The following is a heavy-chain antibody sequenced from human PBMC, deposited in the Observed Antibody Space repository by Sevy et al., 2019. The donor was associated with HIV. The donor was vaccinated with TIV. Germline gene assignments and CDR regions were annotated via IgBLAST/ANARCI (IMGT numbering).Heavy chain of an antibody. CDR2: IKSKIDGATR. CDR1: GFTFSNAW. Sequence: GGSLRLSCAASGFTFSNAWMSWVRQAPGKGLEWVGRIKSKIDGATRDLAAPVKGRITISRDDSRITLYLQMNSLKTEDTGVYYCATGLGKSDFDYWGQGTLVTVSS. V-gene: IGHV3-15*01. D-gene: IGHD3-9*01. CDR3: ATGLGKSDFDY. J-gene: IGHJ4*02.